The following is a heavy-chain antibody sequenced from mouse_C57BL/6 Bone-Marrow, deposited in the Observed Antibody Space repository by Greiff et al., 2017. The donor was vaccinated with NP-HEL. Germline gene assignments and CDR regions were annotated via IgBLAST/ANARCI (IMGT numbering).Heavy chain of an antibody. J-gene: IGHJ4*01. D-gene: IGHD2-4*01. Sequence: VQLQESGAELVKPGASVKLSCKASGYTFTEYTIHWVKQRSGQGLEWIGWFYPGSGSIKYNEKFKDKATLTADKSSSTVYMELSRLTSEDSAVYFCARHEGYDYDAYYAMDYWGQGTSVTVSS. CDR1: GYTFTEYT. V-gene: IGHV1-62-2*01. CDR2: FYPGSGSI. CDR3: ARHEGYDYDAYYAMDY.